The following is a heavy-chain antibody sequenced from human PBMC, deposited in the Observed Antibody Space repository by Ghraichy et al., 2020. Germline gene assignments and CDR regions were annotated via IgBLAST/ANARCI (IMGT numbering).Heavy chain of an antibody. J-gene: IGHJ4*02. Sequence: SQTLSLTCAISGDSVSNNSAAWNWIRQSPSRGLEWLGRTYFRSKWYHHYAVSMKSRITITPDTSKNQFSLQLDSVTPEDTAVYYCARGPPFIISNWGQGTLVTVSS. CDR1: GDSVSNNSAA. V-gene: IGHV6-1*01. CDR3: ARGPPFIISN. CDR2: TYFRSKWYH. D-gene: IGHD2-21*01.